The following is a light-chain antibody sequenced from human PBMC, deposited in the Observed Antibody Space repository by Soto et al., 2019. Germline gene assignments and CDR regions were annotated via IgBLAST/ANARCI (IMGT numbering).Light chain of an antibody. V-gene: IGKV1-5*03. Sequence: DIQMTQSPSTLSASVVDRVTITCLASQSISTWLAWYQQKPGKAPKLVIYKASSLESGVPSRFSGSGSGTEFTLTISSLQPDDFATYYCQQYKSVSLLTFGGGTKVDIK. CDR2: KAS. J-gene: IGKJ4*01. CDR1: QSISTW. CDR3: QQYKSVSLLT.